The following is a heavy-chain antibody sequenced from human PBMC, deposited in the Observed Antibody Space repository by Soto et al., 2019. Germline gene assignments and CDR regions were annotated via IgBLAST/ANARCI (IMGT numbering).Heavy chain of an antibody. CDR1: GFTFSSHG. CDR2: IWYDGSNK. Sequence: QVQLVESGGGVVQPGRSLRLSCAASGFTFSSHGMHWVRQAPDKGLEWVAVIWYDGSNKYYADSVKGRFTISRDNSNNMLYLEMNSLRVEDTAVYYCARTGYSSGWSDPSNWFDPWGQGTLVTVSS. J-gene: IGHJ5*02. CDR3: ARTGYSSGWSDPSNWFDP. D-gene: IGHD6-19*01. V-gene: IGHV3-33*01.